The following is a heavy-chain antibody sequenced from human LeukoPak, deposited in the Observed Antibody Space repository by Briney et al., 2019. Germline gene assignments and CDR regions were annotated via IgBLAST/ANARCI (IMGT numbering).Heavy chain of an antibody. Sequence: GESLKISCKGSGYSFTSYWIGWVRRMPGKGLEWMGIIYPGDSDTRYSPSFQGQVTISADKSISTAYLQWSSLKASDTAMYYCARVPTRAVRGVIRPVYGMDVWGQGTTVAVSS. J-gene: IGHJ6*02. V-gene: IGHV5-51*01. CDR3: ARVPTRAVRGVIRPVYGMDV. D-gene: IGHD3-10*01. CDR1: GYSFTSYW. CDR2: IYPGDSDT.